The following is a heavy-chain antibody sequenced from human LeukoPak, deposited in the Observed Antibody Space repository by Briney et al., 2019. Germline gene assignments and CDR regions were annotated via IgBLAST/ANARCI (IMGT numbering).Heavy chain of an antibody. J-gene: IGHJ3*02. D-gene: IGHD1-26*01. Sequence: GGSRRLSCAASGFTFSSYGMPWVRQAPGKGLEGVAVISYDGSNKYYADSVKGRFTISRDNSKNTLYLQMNSLRAEDTAVYYCARTSGSYLTGAFDIWGQGTMVTVSS. V-gene: IGHV3-30*03. CDR1: GFTFSSYG. CDR2: ISYDGSNK. CDR3: ARTSGSYLTGAFDI.